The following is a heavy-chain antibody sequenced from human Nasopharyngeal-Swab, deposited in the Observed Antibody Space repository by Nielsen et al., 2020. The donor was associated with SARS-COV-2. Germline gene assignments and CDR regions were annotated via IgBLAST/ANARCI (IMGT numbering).Heavy chain of an antibody. J-gene: IGHJ5*02. D-gene: IGHD3-10*01. Sequence: SETLSLTCTVSGGSISSSSYCWGWIRQPPGKGLEWIGSIYYSGSTYYNPSLKSRVTISVDTSKNQFSLKLSSVTAADTAVYYCTQDVLLWFGELYGGNWFDPWGQGTLVTVSS. V-gene: IGHV4-39*01. CDR3: TQDVLLWFGELYGGNWFDP. CDR2: IYYSGST. CDR1: GGSISSSSYC.